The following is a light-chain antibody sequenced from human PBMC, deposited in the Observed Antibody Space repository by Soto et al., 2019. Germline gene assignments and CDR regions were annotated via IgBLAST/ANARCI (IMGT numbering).Light chain of an antibody. CDR3: HHYNNWPRT. CDR1: QTGNNN. CDR2: GAS. Sequence: IVSTQSPGTLSLSPWERATVSCRASQTGNNNYLAWYQHKSGQAPRLLIYGASTRATGIPARFSGSGSGTEFTLTISSLQSEDFAVYYCHHYNNWPRTFGQGTKVDI. J-gene: IGKJ1*01. V-gene: IGKV3-15*01.